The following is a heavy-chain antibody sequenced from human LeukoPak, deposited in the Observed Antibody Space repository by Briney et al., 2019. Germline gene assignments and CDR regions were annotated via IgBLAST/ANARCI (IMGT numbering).Heavy chain of an antibody. Sequence: PSETLSLTCAVYGGSFSGYYWSWIRQPPGKGLEWIGEINHSGSTNYNPSLKSRVTISVDTSKNQISLKLSSVTAADTAVYYCARAPAPFYDYVWGSRGAFDIWGQGTMVTVSS. CDR1: GGSFSGYY. V-gene: IGHV4-34*01. D-gene: IGHD3-16*01. CDR2: INHSGST. CDR3: ARAPAPFYDYVWGSRGAFDI. J-gene: IGHJ3*02.